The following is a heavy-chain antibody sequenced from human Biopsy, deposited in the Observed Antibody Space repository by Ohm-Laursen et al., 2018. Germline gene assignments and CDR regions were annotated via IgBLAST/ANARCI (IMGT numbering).Heavy chain of an antibody. CDR3: ARGGVSDY. V-gene: IGHV4-34*01. J-gene: IGHJ4*02. Sequence: GTLSLTCAAHGGSLGLYNWDWIRLSPGKGLEWIGEINRSGGATYNPSLTRRVTMSIDTSNNQFSLKLSSVTAADAAIYYCARGGVSDYWGRGTLVTVSS. CDR2: INRSGGA. D-gene: IGHD2-8*01. CDR1: GGSLGLYN.